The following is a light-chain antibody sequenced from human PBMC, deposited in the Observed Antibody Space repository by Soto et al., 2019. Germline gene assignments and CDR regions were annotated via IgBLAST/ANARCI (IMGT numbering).Light chain of an antibody. Sequence: QSALTQPRSVSGSPGQSVTISCTGTSRDVGNYNYVSWYQQLPGKAPKLMIYDSNQRPSGVPHRFSGSKSGNTASLTISGXXPEDEADYYCCSYAGAYTVIFGGGTKLTVL. V-gene: IGLV2-11*01. J-gene: IGLJ2*01. CDR1: SRDVGNYNY. CDR3: CSYAGAYTVI. CDR2: DSN.